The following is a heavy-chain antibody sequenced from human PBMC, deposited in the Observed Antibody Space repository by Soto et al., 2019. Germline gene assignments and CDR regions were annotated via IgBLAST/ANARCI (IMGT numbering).Heavy chain of an antibody. J-gene: IGHJ6*02. CDR3: ARGVMVRGLNYYDMDV. Sequence: ASVKVSCKASGYTFTTYPMHWVRQAPGQRLEWMGWISAGNDNTEYSQKFQGRVTITRDTSASTAHMELSSLRSEDTAVYYCARGVMVRGLNYYDMDVWGQGTTVTVSS. CDR1: GYTFTTYP. D-gene: IGHD3-10*01. V-gene: IGHV1-3*01. CDR2: ISAGNDNT.